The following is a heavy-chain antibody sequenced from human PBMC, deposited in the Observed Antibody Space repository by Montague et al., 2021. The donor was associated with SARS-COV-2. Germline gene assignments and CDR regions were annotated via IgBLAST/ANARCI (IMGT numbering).Heavy chain of an antibody. D-gene: IGHD3-10*01. Sequence: SETLSLTCSVSGTSITSYYWNWIRQPPGKGLEWIGYIYDSGSTNYSPSLTSRVTMSVDTPKNQMSLKLTSVTAADTAVYYCARGCLSYFGAGSHCYGMDVWGQGTTVTVSS. CDR2: IYDSGST. CDR3: ARGCLSYFGAGSHCYGMDV. J-gene: IGHJ6*02. V-gene: IGHV4-59*01. CDR1: GTSITSYY.